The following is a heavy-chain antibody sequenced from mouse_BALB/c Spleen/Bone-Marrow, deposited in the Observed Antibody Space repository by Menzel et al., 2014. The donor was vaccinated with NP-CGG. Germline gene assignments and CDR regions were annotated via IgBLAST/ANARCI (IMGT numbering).Heavy chain of an antibody. CDR2: INSNGGST. V-gene: IGHV5-6-3*01. CDR3: ARDYYGSSYAMDY. D-gene: IGHD1-1*01. CDR1: GFTFSSYG. J-gene: IGHJ4*01. Sequence: EVNVVESGGGLVQPGGSLKLSCAASGFTFSSYGMSWVRQTPDKRLELVATINSNGGSTYYPDSVKGRFTISRDNAKNTLYLQMSSLKSEDTAMYYCARDYYGSSYAMDYWGQGTSVTVPS.